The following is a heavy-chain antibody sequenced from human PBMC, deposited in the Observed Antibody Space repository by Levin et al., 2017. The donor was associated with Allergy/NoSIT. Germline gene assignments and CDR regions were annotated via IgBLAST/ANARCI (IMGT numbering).Heavy chain of an antibody. Sequence: GGSLRLSCAASGFTFSNYAMHLVRQAPGKGPEWVAVISYDGSGKYYADSVKGRFTISRDNSKNTLYLQVNSLKPEDTAVYYCAVQRSPGIVDATMGFDYWGQGTLVTVSS. J-gene: IGHJ4*02. CDR2: ISYDGSGK. D-gene: IGHD1-26*01. V-gene: IGHV3-30-3*01. CDR1: GFTFSNYA. CDR3: AVQRSPGIVDATMGFDY.